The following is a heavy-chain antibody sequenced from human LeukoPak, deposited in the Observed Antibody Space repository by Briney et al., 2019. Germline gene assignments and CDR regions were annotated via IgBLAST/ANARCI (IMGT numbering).Heavy chain of an antibody. CDR1: GVSISSYY. V-gene: IGHV4-59*01. CDR2: IYYSGST. CDR3: ARDKGLWFGELSGAFDY. D-gene: IGHD3-10*01. Sequence: SETLSLTCTVSGVSISSYYWSWIRQPPGKGQEWIGYIYYSGSTNYNPSLKSRVTISVDTSKNQFSLKLSSVTAADTAVYYCARDKGLWFGELSGAFDYWGQGTLVTVSS. J-gene: IGHJ4*02.